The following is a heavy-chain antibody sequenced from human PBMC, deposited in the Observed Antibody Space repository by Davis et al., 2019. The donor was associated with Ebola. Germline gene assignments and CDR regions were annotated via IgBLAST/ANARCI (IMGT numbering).Heavy chain of an antibody. D-gene: IGHD6-13*01. V-gene: IGHV1-18*01. Sequence: ASVKVSCKASGYTFTSYGISWVRQAPGQGLEWMGWISAYNGNTNYAQKFQGWVTMTRDTSISTAYMELSRLRSDDTAVYYCAREGIAAAGRGLRYYYYGMDVWGQGTTVTVSS. J-gene: IGHJ6*02. CDR3: AREGIAAAGRGLRYYYYGMDV. CDR1: GYTFTSYG. CDR2: ISAYNGNT.